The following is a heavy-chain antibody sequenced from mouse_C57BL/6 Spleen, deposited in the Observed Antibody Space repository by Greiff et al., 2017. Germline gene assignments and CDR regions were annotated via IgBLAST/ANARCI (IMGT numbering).Heavy chain of an antibody. V-gene: IGHV1-72*01. Sequence: VQLQQSGAELVKPGASVKLSCKASGYSFTSYWMHWVKQRPGRGLEWIGRIDPNSGGTKYNEKFKSKATLTVDKPSSTAYMQLSSLTSEDSAVYYCARDYGSSPYWYFDVWGTGTTVTVSS. CDR2: IDPNSGGT. CDR3: ARDYGSSPYWYFDV. CDR1: GYSFTSYW. D-gene: IGHD1-1*01. J-gene: IGHJ1*03.